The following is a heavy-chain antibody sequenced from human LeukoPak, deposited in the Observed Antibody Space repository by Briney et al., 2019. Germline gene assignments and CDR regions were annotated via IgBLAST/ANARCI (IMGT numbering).Heavy chain of an antibody. Sequence: GGSLRLSCAASGFTVSSNYMSWVRQAPGKGLEWVSIIYSGGSTYYADSVKGRFTISRDNSKNTLFLQMNTLRAEDTAIYYCAKDRTVGASYWYFDLWGRGTLVTVSS. CDR1: GFTVSSNY. CDR2: IYSGGST. CDR3: AKDRTVGASYWYFDL. J-gene: IGHJ2*01. D-gene: IGHD1-26*01. V-gene: IGHV3-53*01.